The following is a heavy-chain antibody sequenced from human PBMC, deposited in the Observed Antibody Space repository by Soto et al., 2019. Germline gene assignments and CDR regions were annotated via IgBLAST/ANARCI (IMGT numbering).Heavy chain of an antibody. V-gene: IGHV4-34*01. Sequence: SETLSLTCAFYGGSFSGYYWSCIRHPPGKWLEWIGEINHSGSTNYNPSLKSRVTISVDTSKNQFSLKLSSVTAADTAVYYCARGRVRYYGSGSYYNYGMEVWGQGTTVSVSS. CDR3: ARGRVRYYGSGSYYNYGMEV. J-gene: IGHJ6*01. D-gene: IGHD3-10*01. CDR1: GGSFSGYY. CDR2: INHSGST.